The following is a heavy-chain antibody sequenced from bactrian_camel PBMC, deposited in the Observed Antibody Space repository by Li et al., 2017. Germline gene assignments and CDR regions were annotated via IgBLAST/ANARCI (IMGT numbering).Heavy chain of an antibody. CDR2: IAMDGKS. CDR3: AALGGSWSCNY. Sequence: HVQLVESGGGSVQAGGSLRLSCIVFGYTNCMAWFRQSPGLEREEVARIAMDGKSRYADTVLGRFTISRDNAENKMYLQMDSLKPEDTAMYYCAALGGSWSCNYYGQGTQVTVS. V-gene: IGHV3S53*01. J-gene: IGHJ4*01. D-gene: IGHD6*01. CDR1: GYTNC.